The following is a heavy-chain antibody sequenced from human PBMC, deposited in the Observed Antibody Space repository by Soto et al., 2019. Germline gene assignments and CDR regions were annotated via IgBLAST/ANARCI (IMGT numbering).Heavy chain of an antibody. Sequence: QVQLKQWGAGLLKPSETLSLTCAVYDGSFSGYYWSWIRQPPGKGLEWIGEINHSGSTNYNPSLKSRVTISVDTSKNQFYLNLSSVTAADRAVYYCARGMPSCSGGSCVVGYFDYWGQGTRVTVSS. V-gene: IGHV4-34*01. CDR1: DGSFSGYY. J-gene: IGHJ4*02. D-gene: IGHD2-15*01. CDR3: ARGMPSCSGGSCVVGYFDY. CDR2: INHSGST.